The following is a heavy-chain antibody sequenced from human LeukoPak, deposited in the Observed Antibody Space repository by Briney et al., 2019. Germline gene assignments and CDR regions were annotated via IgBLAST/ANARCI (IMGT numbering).Heavy chain of an antibody. V-gene: IGHV3-64D*09. CDR3: VKGGVVTSRALDY. CDR2: ISYNGDII. D-gene: IGHD3-3*01. Sequence: GGSLRLSCSASGFTFRSSAMHWVRQAPGKGLEYVSAISYNGDIIYYADSVKGRFTISRDNSKNTLYLQMSSLRAEDTAVYYCVKGGVVTSRALDYWGQGTLVTVSS. J-gene: IGHJ4*02. CDR1: GFTFRSSA.